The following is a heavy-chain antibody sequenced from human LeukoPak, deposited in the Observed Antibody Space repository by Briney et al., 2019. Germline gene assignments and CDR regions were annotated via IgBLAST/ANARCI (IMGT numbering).Heavy chain of an antibody. CDR2: LYPGDSDT. J-gene: IGHJ4*02. D-gene: IGHD4-11*01. CDR3: ARGTVDRRVLDY. CDR1: GYSFTSYW. V-gene: IGHV5-51*01. Sequence: GESLKISCKGSGYSFTSYWIGWVRQMPGKGLEWMGILYPGDSDTRYNPSFQGQVTISADRSINTAYLQWSSLEASDTAIFYCARGTVDRRVLDYWGQGTLVTVSS.